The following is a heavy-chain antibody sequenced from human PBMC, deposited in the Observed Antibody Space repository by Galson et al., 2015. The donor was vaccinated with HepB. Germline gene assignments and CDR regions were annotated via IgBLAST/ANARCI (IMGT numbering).Heavy chain of an antibody. CDR2: ISYDGSNK. D-gene: IGHD1-14*01. V-gene: IGHV3-30*10. CDR3: TTGSAAGRDY. J-gene: IGHJ4*02. CDR1: GRTFSNHP. Sequence: SLRLSCAASGRTFSNHPMHWVRQAPGKGLEWVALISYDGSNKYYTDSVKGHFTISRDNSKKTLYLQMSGLRADDTAVYFCTTGSAAGRDYWGQGTLVIVSS.